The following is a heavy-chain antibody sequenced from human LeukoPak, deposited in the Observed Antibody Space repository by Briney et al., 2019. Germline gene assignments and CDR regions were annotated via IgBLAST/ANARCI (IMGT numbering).Heavy chain of an antibody. CDR3: AKQGEIRQDYYMDV. J-gene: IGHJ6*03. Sequence: GSSVKVSCKASGGSIGSYGISWVRQAPGQGLEWMGRIISVFGTANYAQKFQDRVTITADIASNTAYMELASLTSEDTAVYFCAKQGEIRQDYYMDVWGNGTTVTVSS. V-gene: IGHV1-69*06. D-gene: IGHD1/OR15-1a*01. CDR2: IISVFGTA. CDR1: GGSIGSYG.